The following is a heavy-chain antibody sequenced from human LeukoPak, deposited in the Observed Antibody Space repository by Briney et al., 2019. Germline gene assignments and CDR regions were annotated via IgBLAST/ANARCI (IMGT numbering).Heavy chain of an antibody. J-gene: IGHJ4*02. Sequence: SSVKVSCKASGYTFTSYAMNWVRQAPGQGLAWMGWINTNTGNPTYAQGFTGRFVFSLDTSVSTAYLQISSLKAEDTAVYYCARGGGIAAAGVLWNWGQGTLVTVSS. V-gene: IGHV7-4-1*02. CDR3: ARGGGIAAAGVLWN. D-gene: IGHD6-13*01. CDR1: GYTFTSYA. CDR2: INTNTGNP.